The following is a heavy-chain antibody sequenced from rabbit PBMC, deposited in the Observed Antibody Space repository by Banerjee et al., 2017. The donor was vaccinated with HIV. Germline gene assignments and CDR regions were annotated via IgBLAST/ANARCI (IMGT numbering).Heavy chain of an antibody. Sequence: QEQLEESGGDLVKPEGSLTLTCTASGFSFSSSYDMCWVRQAPGKGLEWIGCIYTGSSGYTYYASWAKGRFTISKTSSTTVTLQMTSLTAADTATYFCARGGIHHVFDPRGPGTLVTVS. D-gene: IGHD7-1*01. V-gene: IGHV1S45*01. J-gene: IGHJ2*01. CDR1: GFSFSSSYD. CDR2: IYTGSSGYT. CDR3: ARGGIHHVFDP.